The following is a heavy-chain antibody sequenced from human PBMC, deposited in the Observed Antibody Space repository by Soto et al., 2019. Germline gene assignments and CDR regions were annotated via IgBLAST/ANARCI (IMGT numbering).Heavy chain of an antibody. Sequence: EVQLLESGGGLVQPGGSLRLSCAASGFTFSSYAMSWVRQAPGKGLEWVSAITDSGGSTYYADSVKGRFTISRDNSKNTLYLQRNSLRAEDTAVYYCAKGYRSSGYYFDYWGQGTLVTVSS. CDR3: AKGYRSSGYYFDY. D-gene: IGHD3-22*01. V-gene: IGHV3-23*01. CDR2: ITDSGGST. J-gene: IGHJ4*02. CDR1: GFTFSSYA.